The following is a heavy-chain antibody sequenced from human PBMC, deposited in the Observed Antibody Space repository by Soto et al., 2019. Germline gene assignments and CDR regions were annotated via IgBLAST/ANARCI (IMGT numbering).Heavy chain of an antibody. J-gene: IGHJ5*02. CDR2: ISAYNGNT. CDR1: GYTFTSYG. V-gene: IGHV1-18*01. CDR3: ARDIXXGGXGXSNWLDP. Sequence: QVQLVQSGAEVKKPGASVKVSCKASGYTFTSYGISWVRQAPGQGLEWMGWISAYNGNTNYAQKFQGRVTMTTDTSXSXXYMELRSLRSDDTAVYYCARDIXXGGXGXSNWLDPWGQGTLVTVSS. D-gene: IGHD3-10*01.